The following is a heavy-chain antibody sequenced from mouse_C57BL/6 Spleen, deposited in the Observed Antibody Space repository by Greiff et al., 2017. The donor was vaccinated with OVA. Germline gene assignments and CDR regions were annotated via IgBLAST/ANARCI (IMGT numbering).Heavy chain of an antibody. Sequence: QVQLQQSGAELVRPGASVTLSCKASGYTFTDYEMHWVKQTPVHGLEWIGALDPETGGTAYNQKFKGKAILTADKSSSTAYMELRSLTSEDSAVYYCTRGGYPPAWFAYWGQGTLVTVSA. CDR2: LDPETGGT. CDR1: GYTFTDYE. D-gene: IGHD2-2*01. CDR3: TRGGYPPAWFAY. V-gene: IGHV1-15*01. J-gene: IGHJ3*01.